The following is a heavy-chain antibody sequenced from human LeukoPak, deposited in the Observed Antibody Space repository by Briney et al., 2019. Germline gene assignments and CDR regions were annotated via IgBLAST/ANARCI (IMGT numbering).Heavy chain of an antibody. CDR3: AKDLEMATISGDY. D-gene: IGHD5-24*01. J-gene: IGHJ4*02. V-gene: IGHV3-30*02. Sequence: GGSLRLSCAASGFTFSSYAMSWVRQAPGKGLEWVAFIRYDGSNKYYADSVKGRFTISRDNSKNTLYLQMNSLRAEDTAVYYCAKDLEMATISGDYWGQGTLVTVSS. CDR1: GFTFSSYA. CDR2: IRYDGSNK.